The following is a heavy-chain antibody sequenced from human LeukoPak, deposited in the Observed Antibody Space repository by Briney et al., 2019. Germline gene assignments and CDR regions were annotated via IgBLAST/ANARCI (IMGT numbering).Heavy chain of an antibody. D-gene: IGHD6-19*01. CDR3: GKGSSTSGCPDY. J-gene: IGHJ4*02. Sequence: GGSLRLSCAASGFTFNSYGMHWVRQAPGKGLDWVAFIRYDGSIKHYADSVKGRFTISRDNSKNTVSLQMNSLRPEDTAVYYCGKGSSTSGCPDYWGQGTLATVSS. CDR2: IRYDGSIK. CDR1: GFTFNSYG. V-gene: IGHV3-30*02.